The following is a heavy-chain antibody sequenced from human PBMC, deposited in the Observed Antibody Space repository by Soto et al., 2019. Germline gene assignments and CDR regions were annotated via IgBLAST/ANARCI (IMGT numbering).Heavy chain of an antibody. D-gene: IGHD6-6*01. J-gene: IGHJ4*02. Sequence: QVQLVQSGAEVKKPGSSVKVSCKASGGPFSSYAISWVRQAPGQGLEWMGGIIPIFGTANYAQKLQGRVTITADKDTSTAYMELRSLRSEDTAVYYGARLPARYSSSSVLVGYFDYWGQGTLVTVSS. CDR2: IIPIFGTA. V-gene: IGHV1-69*06. CDR1: GGPFSSYA. CDR3: ARLPARYSSSSVLVGYFDY.